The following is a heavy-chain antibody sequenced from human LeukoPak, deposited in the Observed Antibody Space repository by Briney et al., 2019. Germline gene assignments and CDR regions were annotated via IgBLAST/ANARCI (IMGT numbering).Heavy chain of an antibody. CDR2: ISGSGGST. CDR1: GLTISSYA. J-gene: IGHJ4*02. Sequence: GGSLSLSCAASGLTISSYAMSWVRQAPGKGLEWVSAISGSGGSTYYVDSVKGRFTISRDNSKNTLYLQMNSLRAEDTAVYYCARSSLSNDYWGQGTLVTVSS. CDR3: ARSSLSNDY. D-gene: IGHD4-11*01. V-gene: IGHV3-23*01.